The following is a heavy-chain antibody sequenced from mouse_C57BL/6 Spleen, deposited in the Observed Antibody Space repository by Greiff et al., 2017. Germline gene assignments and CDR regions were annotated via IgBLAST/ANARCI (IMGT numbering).Heavy chain of an antibody. Sequence: QVQLQQSGPELVKPGASVKISCKASGYSFTSYYIHWVKQRPGQGLEWIGWIYPGSGNTKYNEKFKGKATLTADTSSSTAYMQLSSLTSEDSAVYYCARWVADYGSSYFDYWGQGTTLTVSS. D-gene: IGHD1-1*01. J-gene: IGHJ2*01. CDR2: IYPGSGNT. CDR1: GYSFTSYY. V-gene: IGHV1-66*01. CDR3: ARWVADYGSSYFDY.